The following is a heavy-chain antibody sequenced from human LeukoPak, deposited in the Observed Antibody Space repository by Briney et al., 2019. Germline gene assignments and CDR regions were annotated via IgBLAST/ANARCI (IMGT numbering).Heavy chain of an antibody. CDR1: GGSISSYY. CDR2: IYYSGST. V-gene: IGHV4-59*08. Sequence: SETLSLTCTVSGGSISSYYWSWIRQPPGKGLEWIGYIYYSGSTNYNPSLKSRVTISVDTSKNQFSLKLSSVTAADTAVYYCARRITMVRGAYVFDYWGQGTLVTVSS. CDR3: ARRITMVRGAYVFDY. J-gene: IGHJ4*02. D-gene: IGHD3-10*01.